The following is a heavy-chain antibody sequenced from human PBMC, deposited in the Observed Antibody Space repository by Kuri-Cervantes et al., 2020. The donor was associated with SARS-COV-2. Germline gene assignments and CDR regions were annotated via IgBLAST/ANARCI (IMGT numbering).Heavy chain of an antibody. CDR2: ISSSSSTI. D-gene: IGHD1-14*01. J-gene: IGHJ6*02. Sequence: GESLKISCAASGFTFSSYSMNWVRQAPGKGLEWVSYISSSSSTIYYADSVKGRFTISRDNAKNSLYLQMNSLRAEDTAVYYCARDRIPLIPGGMDVWGQGTTVTVSS. CDR3: ARDRIPLIPGGMDV. V-gene: IGHV3-48*01. CDR1: GFTFSSYS.